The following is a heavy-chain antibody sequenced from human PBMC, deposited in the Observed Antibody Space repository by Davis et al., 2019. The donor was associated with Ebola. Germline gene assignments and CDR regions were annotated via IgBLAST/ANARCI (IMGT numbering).Heavy chain of an antibody. D-gene: IGHD3-22*01. CDR3: ARDAVLYYDSSGYYFRLGYYGMDV. V-gene: IGHV3-48*02. Sequence: GESLKISCAASGFTFSSYEMNWVRQAPGKGLEWVSYISSSSSTIYYADSVKGRFTISRDNAKNSLYLQMNSLRDEDTAVYYCARDAVLYYDSSGYYFRLGYYGMDVWGQGTTVTVSS. CDR1: GFTFSSYE. J-gene: IGHJ6*02. CDR2: ISSSSSTI.